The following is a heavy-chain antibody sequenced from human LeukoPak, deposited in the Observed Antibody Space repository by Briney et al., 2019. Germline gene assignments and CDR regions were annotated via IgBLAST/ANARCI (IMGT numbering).Heavy chain of an antibody. Sequence: GGSLRLSCAASGFTFSSYSMNWVRQAPGKGLEWVSYISSSSSTIYYADSVKGRFTISRDNAKNSLYLQMNSLRAEDTAVYYCARTPVAGTGFWFDPWGQGTLVTVSS. CDR1: GFTFSSYS. D-gene: IGHD6-19*01. J-gene: IGHJ5*02. CDR3: ARTPVAGTGFWFDP. V-gene: IGHV3-48*01. CDR2: ISSSSSTI.